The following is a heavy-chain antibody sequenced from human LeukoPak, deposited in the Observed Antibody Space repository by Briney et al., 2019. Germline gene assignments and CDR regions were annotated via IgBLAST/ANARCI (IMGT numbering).Heavy chain of an antibody. CDR2: INHSGST. Sequence: ASETLSLTCTVSGGSISSSSYYWGWIRQPPGKGLEWIGEINHSGSTNYNPSLKSRVTISVDTSKNQFSLKLSSVTAADTAVYYCARKSSGYYYSVFDYWGQGTLVTVSS. D-gene: IGHD3-22*01. CDR3: ARKSSGYYYSVFDY. J-gene: IGHJ4*02. CDR1: GGSISSSSYY. V-gene: IGHV4-39*07.